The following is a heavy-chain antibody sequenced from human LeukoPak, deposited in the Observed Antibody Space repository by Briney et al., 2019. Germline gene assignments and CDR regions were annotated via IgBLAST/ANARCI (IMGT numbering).Heavy chain of an antibody. CDR3: ARSVYSSSWYEWGLSGPFDY. V-gene: IGHV4-59*01. CDR2: IYYSGTT. J-gene: IGHJ4*02. CDR1: GGSISSYY. D-gene: IGHD6-13*01. Sequence: SETLSLTCTVSGGSISSYYWNWIRQPPGKGLEWIGYIYYSGTTNYNPSLKSRVSMSVDTSKNQFSLKLSSVTAADTAVYYCARSVYSSSWYEWGLSGPFDYWGQGTLVTVSS.